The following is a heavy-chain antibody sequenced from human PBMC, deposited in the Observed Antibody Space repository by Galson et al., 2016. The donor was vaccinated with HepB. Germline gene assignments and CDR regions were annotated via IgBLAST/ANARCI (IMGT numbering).Heavy chain of an antibody. J-gene: IGHJ6*02. CDR1: GFTFSSYW. CDR3: VVIPSTIPYAYFNAMDL. V-gene: IGHV3-7*03. Sequence: SLRLSCAASGFTFSSYWMSWVRQGPGKGLEWVANIMEDGSEIYYVDSVKGRYTISRDNGKKSLYLQMNSLRAEDTAVYYCVVIPSTIPYAYFNAMDLWGQGTPVTVS. CDR2: IMEDGSEI. D-gene: IGHD2-2*02.